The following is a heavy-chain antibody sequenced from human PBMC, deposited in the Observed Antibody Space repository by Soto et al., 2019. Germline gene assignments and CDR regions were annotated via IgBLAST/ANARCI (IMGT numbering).Heavy chain of an antibody. Sequence: EVQLLESGGGLVQPGGSLRLSCAASGFTFSTFAMTWVRQGPGKGLEWVSYIGAHDDGYTHYADSVKGRFTVSRDNSKNTLHLQMNSLIADDTAIYYCAKGDWADYWGPGALVTVSS. CDR1: GFTFSTFA. V-gene: IGHV3-23*01. CDR3: AKGDWADY. D-gene: IGHD3-9*01. CDR2: IGAHDDGYT. J-gene: IGHJ4*02.